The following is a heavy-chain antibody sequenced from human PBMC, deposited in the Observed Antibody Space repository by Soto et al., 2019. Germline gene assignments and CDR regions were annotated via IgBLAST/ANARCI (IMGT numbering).Heavy chain of an antibody. CDR3: ARGNYGDIGWFDP. J-gene: IGHJ5*02. CDR1: GASLSDNY. CDR2: INHSGNT. D-gene: IGHD4-17*01. Sequence: SETLSLTCAVYGASLSDNYCNWLRQPPGKGLEWIGEINHSGNTNYNPSLRSRVTISIDTSKNQLSLNLRSVSAADTAVYYCARGNYGDIGWFDPWGQGTLVTVSS. V-gene: IGHV4-34*01.